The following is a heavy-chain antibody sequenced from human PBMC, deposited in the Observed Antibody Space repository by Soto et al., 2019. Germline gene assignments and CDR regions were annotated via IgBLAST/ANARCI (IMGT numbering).Heavy chain of an antibody. V-gene: IGHV3-30-3*01. Sequence: GGSLRLSCAASGFTFSSYTIHWVRQAPCKGLEWVAVISYDGSNKYYADSVRGRFNISRDNSKNTLYLQMNSLRAEDTAVYYCARDPPLTSSGWFPYFDYSGPGNLVAVSS. CDR2: ISYDGSNK. CDR1: GFTFSSYT. J-gene: IGHJ4*02. D-gene: IGHD6-19*01. CDR3: ARDPPLTSSGWFPYFDY.